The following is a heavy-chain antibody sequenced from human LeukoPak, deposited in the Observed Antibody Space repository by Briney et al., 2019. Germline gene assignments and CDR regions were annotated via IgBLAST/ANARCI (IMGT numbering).Heavy chain of an antibody. CDR2: ISYDGSNK. J-gene: IGHJ4*02. CDR1: GFTFSSYA. CDR3: ARSGYLEWHWGALDY. D-gene: IGHD3-3*01. V-gene: IGHV3-30-3*01. Sequence: QPGGSLRLSCAASGFTFSSYAMHWVRQAPGKGLEWVAVISYDGSNKYYADSVKGRFTISRDNSKNTLYLQMNSLRAEDTAVYYCARSGYLEWHWGALDYWGQGTLVTVSS.